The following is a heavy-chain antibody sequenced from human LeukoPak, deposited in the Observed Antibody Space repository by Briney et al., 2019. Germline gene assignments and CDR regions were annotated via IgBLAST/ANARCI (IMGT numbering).Heavy chain of an antibody. V-gene: IGHV3-23*01. D-gene: IGHD3-10*01. Sequence: PGGSLRLSCAASGFTFSSYATSWVRQAPGKGLEWVSAISGSGGSTYYADSVKGRFTISRDNSKNTLYLQMNSLRAEDTAVYYCAKSYYGSGSYYKPPFDYWGQGTLVTVSS. CDR3: AKSYYGSGSYYKPPFDY. J-gene: IGHJ4*02. CDR2: ISGSGGST. CDR1: GFTFSSYA.